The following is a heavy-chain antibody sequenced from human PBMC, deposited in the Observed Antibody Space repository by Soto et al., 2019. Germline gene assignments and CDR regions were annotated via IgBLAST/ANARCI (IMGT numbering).Heavy chain of an antibody. D-gene: IGHD3-10*01. Sequence: QVQLQESGPGLVKPSQTLSLTCTVSGGSISSGGYYWSWIRQHPGKGLEWMGYIYYSGSTYYNPSRKSRVTISVDTSKNQFSLKLSSVTAAATAVYYCARVVRFPFYCFDYWGQGTLVSVSS. CDR1: GGSISSGGYY. CDR2: IYYSGST. J-gene: IGHJ4*02. V-gene: IGHV4-31*03. CDR3: ARVVRFPFYCFDY.